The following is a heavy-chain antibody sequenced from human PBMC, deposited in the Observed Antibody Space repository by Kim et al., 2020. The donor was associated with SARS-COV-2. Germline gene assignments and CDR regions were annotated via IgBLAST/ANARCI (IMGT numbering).Heavy chain of an antibody. CDR2: ISAYNGNT. CDR1: GYTFTSYG. V-gene: IGHV1-18*04. D-gene: IGHD6-19*01. J-gene: IGHJ4*02. Sequence: ASVKVSCKASGYTFTSYGISWVRQAPGQGLEWMGWISAYNGNTNYAQKLQGRVTMTTDTSTSTAYMELRSLRSDDTAVYYCARDLGAIGSGWYVDYWGQGTLVTVSS. CDR3: ARDLGAIGSGWYVDY.